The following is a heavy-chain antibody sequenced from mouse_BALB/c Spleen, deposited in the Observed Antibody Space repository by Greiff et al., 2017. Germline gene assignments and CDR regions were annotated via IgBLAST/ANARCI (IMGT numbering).Heavy chain of an antibody. CDR1: GFTFSNYW. J-gene: IGHJ2*01. D-gene: IGHD1-1*01. V-gene: IGHV6-6*02. CDR3: TREDYYGSFDY. CDR2: IRLKSNNYAT. Sequence: DVMLVESGGGLVQPGGSMKLSCVASGFTFSNYWMNWVRQSPEKGLEWVAEIRLKSNNYATHYAESVKGRFTISRDDSKSSVYLQMNNLRAEDTGIYYCTREDYYGSFDYWGQGTTLTVSS.